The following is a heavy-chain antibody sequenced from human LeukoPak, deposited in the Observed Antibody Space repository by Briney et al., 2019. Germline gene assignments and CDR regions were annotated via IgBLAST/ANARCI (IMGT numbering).Heavy chain of an antibody. J-gene: IGHJ4*02. Sequence: GESLKISCKGSGYSFSSSWIAWVRQMPGKGLEWMGIIYPGDSDTRYSPSFQGQVTISADKSISTAYLQWSSLKASDTAMYYCARGKVLRYFDWLLSEYFDYWGQGTLVTVSS. CDR2: IYPGDSDT. CDR1: GYSFSSSW. D-gene: IGHD3-9*01. CDR3: ARGKVLRYFDWLLSEYFDY. V-gene: IGHV5-51*01.